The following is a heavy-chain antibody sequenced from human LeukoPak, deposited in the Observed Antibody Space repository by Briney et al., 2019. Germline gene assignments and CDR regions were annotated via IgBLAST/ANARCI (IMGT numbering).Heavy chain of an antibody. V-gene: IGHV4-34*01. CDR1: GGSFSGYY. CDR2: INHSGST. CDR3: ARARRITVTTPTPKFGWFDP. Sequence: SETLSLTCAVYGGSFSGYYCSWIRQPPGKGLEWVGEINHSGSTNYNPSLKSRVTISVDTSKNQFSLKLSSVTAADTAVYYCARARRITVTTPTPKFGWFDPWGQGTLVTVSS. J-gene: IGHJ5*02. D-gene: IGHD4-17*01.